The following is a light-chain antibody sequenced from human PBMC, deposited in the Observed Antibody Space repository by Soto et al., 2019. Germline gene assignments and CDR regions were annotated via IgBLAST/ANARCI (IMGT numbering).Light chain of an antibody. CDR3: HQYGCSPGT. CDR2: DAS. V-gene: IGKV3-20*01. CDR1: QSVSSNY. J-gene: IGKJ1*01. Sequence: EIVLTQSPGTLSLSPGERATLSCRASQSVSSNYLAWYQQRPGQAPRLLIYDASSRATGVPDRFSGSGSGTDFTLTISRLEPEDFAVYYCHQYGCSPGTLGQGTKVEIK.